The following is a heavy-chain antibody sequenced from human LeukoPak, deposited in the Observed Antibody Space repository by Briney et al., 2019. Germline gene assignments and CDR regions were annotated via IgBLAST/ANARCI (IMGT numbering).Heavy chain of an antibody. CDR1: GDSMKSHY. D-gene: IGHD2-15*01. Sequence: SETLSLTCTVSGDSMKSHYWTWIRQSPGKGLEWIGYIYYTGSTNYNPSLKSRVTISVDTSKNQFSLKLSSVTAADTAVYYCAKEREYCSSGSCHYDLDVWGQGTTVTVSS. CDR2: IYYTGST. J-gene: IGHJ6*02. CDR3: AKEREYCSSGSCHYDLDV. V-gene: IGHV4-59*11.